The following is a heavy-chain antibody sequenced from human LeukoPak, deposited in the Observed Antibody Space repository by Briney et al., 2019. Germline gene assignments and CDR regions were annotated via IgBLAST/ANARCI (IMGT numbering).Heavy chain of an antibody. CDR1: GFTVSSNY. Sequence: GGSLRLSCAASGFTVSSNYMSWVRQAPGEGLEWVSVIYSGGSTYYADSVKGRFTISRDNSKNTLYLQVNSLRAEDTAVYYCAKRENWEFDYWGQGTLVTVSS. V-gene: IGHV3-66*01. D-gene: IGHD7-27*01. CDR2: IYSGGST. J-gene: IGHJ4*02. CDR3: AKRENWEFDY.